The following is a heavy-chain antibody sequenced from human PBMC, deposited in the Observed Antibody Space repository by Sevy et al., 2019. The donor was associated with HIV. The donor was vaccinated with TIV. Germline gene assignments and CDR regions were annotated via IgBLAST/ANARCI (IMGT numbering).Heavy chain of an antibody. Sequence: GGSLRLSCAASGFTFSDYYMSWIRQAPGKGLEWVSYISSSGSTIYYADSVKGRFTISRDNAKNSLYLQMNSLRAEDTAVYYCARINYDSSDDAFDIWVQVTMVTVSS. V-gene: IGHV3-11*01. CDR3: ARINYDSSDDAFDI. J-gene: IGHJ3*02. D-gene: IGHD3-22*01. CDR2: ISSSGSTI. CDR1: GFTFSDYY.